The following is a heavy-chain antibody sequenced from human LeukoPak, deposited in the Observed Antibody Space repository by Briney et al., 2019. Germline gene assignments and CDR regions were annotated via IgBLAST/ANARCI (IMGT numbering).Heavy chain of an antibody. CDR1: GGSISSSSYY. CDR2: IYYSGST. V-gene: IGHV4-39*07. J-gene: IGHJ2*01. D-gene: IGHD6-13*01. CDR3: ARIRAPYSSSWYGPSDWYFDL. Sequence: SETLSLTCTVSGGSISSSSYYWGWIRQPPGKGLEWIGSIYYSGSTYYNPSLKSRVTISVDTSKNQFSLKLSSVTAADTAVYYCARIRAPYSSSWYGPSDWYFDLWGRGTLVTVSS.